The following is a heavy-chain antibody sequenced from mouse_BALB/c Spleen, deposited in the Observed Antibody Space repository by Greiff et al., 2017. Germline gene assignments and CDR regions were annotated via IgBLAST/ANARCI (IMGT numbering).Heavy chain of an antibody. J-gene: IGHJ4*01. CDR1: GYTFTSYV. Sequence: VHVKQSGPELVKPGASVKMSCKASGYTFTSYVMHWVKQKPGQGLEWIGYINPYNDGTKYNEKFKGKATLTSDKSSSTAYMELSSLTSEDSAVYYCARESYYRYEEGYAMDYWGQGTSVTVSS. D-gene: IGHD2-14*01. V-gene: IGHV1-14*01. CDR3: ARESYYRYEEGYAMDY. CDR2: INPYNDGT.